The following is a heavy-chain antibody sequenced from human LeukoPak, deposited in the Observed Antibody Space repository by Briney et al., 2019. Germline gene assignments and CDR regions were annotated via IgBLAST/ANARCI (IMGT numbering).Heavy chain of an antibody. CDR2: ISSSSSYI. V-gene: IGHV3-21*01. CDR1: GLTFSSYS. CDR3: ARDLRSLVSTYYFDY. D-gene: IGHD1-1*01. Sequence: GGSLRLSCAASGLTFSSYSMNWVRQAPGKGLEWVSSISSSSSYIYYADSVKGRFTISRDNAKNSLYLQMNSLRAEDTAVYYCARDLRSLVSTYYFDYWGQGTLVTVSS. J-gene: IGHJ4*02.